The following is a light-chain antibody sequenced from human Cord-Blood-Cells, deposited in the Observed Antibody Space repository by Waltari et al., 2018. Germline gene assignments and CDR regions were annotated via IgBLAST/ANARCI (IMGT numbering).Light chain of an antibody. Sequence: QSALTQPRSVSGSPGQSVTISCTGTSSDVGGYNYVSWYQQHPGKAPKLMIYDVSKRPSGVPVRFSGSKSGNPASLTISGLQAEDEADYYCCSYAGNYTWTFGQGTK. CDR3: CSYAGNYTWT. V-gene: IGLV2-11*01. J-gene: IGLJ3*02. CDR1: SSDVGGYNY. CDR2: DVS.